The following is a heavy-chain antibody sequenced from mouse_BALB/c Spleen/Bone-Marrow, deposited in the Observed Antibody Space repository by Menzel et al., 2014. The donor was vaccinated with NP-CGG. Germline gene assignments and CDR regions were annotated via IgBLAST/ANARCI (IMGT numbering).Heavy chain of an antibody. D-gene: IGHD1-1*01. CDR1: GYTFTSYW. J-gene: IGHJ4*01. CDR2: IYPGNSDT. V-gene: IGHV1-5*01. CDR3: TRYPYYYGSRNYYAMDY. Sequence: EVQLQQSGTVLARPGASVKMSCKASGYTFTSYWMHWVKQRPGQGLEWIGAIYPGNSDTSYNQKFKGKAKLTAVTSTSTAYMELSSLKNEDSAVYYCTRYPYYYGSRNYYAMDYWGQGTSVTVSS.